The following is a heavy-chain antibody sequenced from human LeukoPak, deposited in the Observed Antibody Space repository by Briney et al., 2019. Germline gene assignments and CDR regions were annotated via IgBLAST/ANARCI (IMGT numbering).Heavy chain of an antibody. J-gene: IGHJ4*02. V-gene: IGHV1-2*02. CDR3: ATGLLRYLDY. CDR2: INPNSGGT. CDR1: GYTFTGYY. Sequence: ASVKVSCKASGYTFTGYYMHWVRQAPGQGLEWMGWINPNSGGTNYAQKSQGRVTMTRDTSISTAYMELSRLRSDDTAVYYCATGLLRYLDYWGQGTLVTVSS. D-gene: IGHD3-3*01.